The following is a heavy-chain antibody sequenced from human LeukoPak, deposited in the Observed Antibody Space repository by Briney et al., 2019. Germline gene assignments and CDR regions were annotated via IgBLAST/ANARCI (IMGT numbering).Heavy chain of an antibody. CDR2: IYYSGST. V-gene: IGHV4-39*01. D-gene: IGHD3-22*01. Sequence: LETLSLTRTVSGGSISSSSYYWGWIRQPPGKGLEWIGSIYYSGSTYYNPSLKSRVTISVDTSKNQFSLKLSSVTAADTAVYYCARRRHYYDSSAYYGFDYWGQGTLVTVSS. J-gene: IGHJ4*02. CDR3: ARRRHYYDSSAYYGFDY. CDR1: GGSISSSSYY.